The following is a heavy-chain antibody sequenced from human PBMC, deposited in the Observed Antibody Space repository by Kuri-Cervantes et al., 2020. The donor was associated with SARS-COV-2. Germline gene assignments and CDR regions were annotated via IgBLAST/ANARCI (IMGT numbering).Heavy chain of an antibody. CDR2: VNPKTGGT. J-gene: IGHJ3*02. Sequence: ASVKVSCKASGYTFTDYYIHWVRQAPGQGLEWMGWVNPKTGGTKYAQKLQGRVTMTRDTSITTAYMELSRLRYDDTAVYYCARVIIAVAGTDAFDIWGQGKMVTVSS. CDR3: ARVIIAVAGTDAFDI. V-gene: IGHV1-2*02. CDR1: GYTFTDYY. D-gene: IGHD6-19*01.